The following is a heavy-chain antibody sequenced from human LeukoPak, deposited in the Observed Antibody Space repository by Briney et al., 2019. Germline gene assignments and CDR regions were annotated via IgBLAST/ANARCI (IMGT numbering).Heavy chain of an antibody. CDR1: GFTFSSYW. CDR3: ARIGAGSSRDY. Sequence: PGGSLRLSCAASGFTFSSYWMSWVRQTPGKGLEWVANIKQDGSEKYYVDSVKGRFTISRDNAKNSLYLQMNSLRAEDTAVYYCARIGAGSSRDYWGQGTLVTVSS. V-gene: IGHV3-7*04. D-gene: IGHD6-13*01. CDR2: IKQDGSEK. J-gene: IGHJ4*02.